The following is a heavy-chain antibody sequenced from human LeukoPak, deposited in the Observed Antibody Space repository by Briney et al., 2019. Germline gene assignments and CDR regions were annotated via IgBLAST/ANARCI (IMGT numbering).Heavy chain of an antibody. Sequence: SVRVPCKASRFTFTSTAVQWVRQARGQRLEWIGWIVVGSGNTNYAQNFQERVTITRDMSTSTAYMELSGLTSEDTAVYYCAARLIAAAGTSPESWGQGTLVTVSS. V-gene: IGHV1-58*01. CDR1: RFTFTSTA. D-gene: IGHD6-13*01. CDR2: IVVGSGNT. CDR3: AARLIAAAGTSPES. J-gene: IGHJ5*02.